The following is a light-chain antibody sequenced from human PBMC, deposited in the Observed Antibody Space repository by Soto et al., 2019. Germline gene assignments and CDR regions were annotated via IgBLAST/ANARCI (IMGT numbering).Light chain of an antibody. Sequence: DIQMTQSPSSLSPSVGDRVNITCRASQSVEIYLNWYQQKPGKAPKLLIYSASSLQGGVTSRFSGSGSGTDFTLTISTLHPEDLATYYLQQSNTNPPWTFRQWTKLEIK. CDR3: QQSNTNPPWT. J-gene: IGKJ1*01. CDR2: SAS. V-gene: IGKV1-39*01. CDR1: QSVEIY.